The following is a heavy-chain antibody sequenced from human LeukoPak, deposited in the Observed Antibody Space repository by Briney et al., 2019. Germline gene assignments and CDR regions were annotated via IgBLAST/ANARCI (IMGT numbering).Heavy chain of an antibody. D-gene: IGHD6-13*01. J-gene: IGHJ4*02. Sequence: SETLSLTFTVSGYSISSGYYWGWIRQPPGKGLEWIGSIYHSGSTYYNPSLKSRVTISVDTSKNQFSLKLSSVTAADTAVYYCASGGSSWFQYFDYWGQGTLVTVSS. V-gene: IGHV4-38-2*02. CDR1: GYSISSGYY. CDR2: IYHSGST. CDR3: ASGGSSWFQYFDY.